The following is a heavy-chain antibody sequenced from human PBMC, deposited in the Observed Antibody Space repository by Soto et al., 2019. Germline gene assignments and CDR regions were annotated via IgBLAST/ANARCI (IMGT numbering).Heavy chain of an antibody. D-gene: IGHD3-10*01. V-gene: IGHV1-18*01. CDR2: INVYNGNT. CDR1: GYTFTNYG. CDR3: GRGVGSGSYYNQYNWFDP. J-gene: IGHJ5*02. Sequence: ASVKVSCKASGYTFTNYGISWVRQAPGQGLEWMGWINVYNGNTKYAQKVQGRVTMTTDTSTSTAYMELRSLRSDDTAVYYCGRGVGSGSYYNQYNWFDPWGQGTLVTVS.